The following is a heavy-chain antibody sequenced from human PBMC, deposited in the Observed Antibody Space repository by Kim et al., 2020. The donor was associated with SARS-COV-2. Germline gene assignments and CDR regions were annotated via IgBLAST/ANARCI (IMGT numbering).Heavy chain of an antibody. CDR3: AGDRITMVRGNWFDP. Sequence: PYLKSRVTISVDTTKNQFSLKLSSVTAADTAVYYCAGDRITMVRGNWFDPWGQGTLVTVSS. D-gene: IGHD3-10*01. J-gene: IGHJ5*02. V-gene: IGHV4-39*07.